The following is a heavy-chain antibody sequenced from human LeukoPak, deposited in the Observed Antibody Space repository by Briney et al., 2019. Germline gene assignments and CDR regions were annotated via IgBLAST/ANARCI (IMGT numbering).Heavy chain of an antibody. CDR1: GYTFTSYD. D-gene: IGHD6-13*01. J-gene: IGHJ6*03. CDR2: MNPNSGNT. CDR3: ARGPAYSSSWFGRFNYYYYMDV. V-gene: IGHV1-8*01. Sequence: ASVTVSCKASGYTFTSYDINGVRQATGQGLEWMGWMNPNSGNTDYAQKFQGTVTMTRNTSISTAYMELSSLRSEDTAVYYCARGPAYSSSWFGRFNYYYYMDVWGKGTTVTVSS.